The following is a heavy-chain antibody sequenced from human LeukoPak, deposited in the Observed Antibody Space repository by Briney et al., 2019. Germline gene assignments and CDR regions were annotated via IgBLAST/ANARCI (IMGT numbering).Heavy chain of an antibody. Sequence: SGGSLRLSRAASGFTFSSYWMHWVRQVPGKGLVWVSRINSDGSSTSYADSVKGRFTISRDNAKNTLYVQMNSLRAEDTAVYYCSTGSGHAFDIWGRGAMVTVSS. V-gene: IGHV3-74*01. J-gene: IGHJ3*02. CDR1: GFTFSSYW. D-gene: IGHD3-10*01. CDR3: STGSGHAFDI. CDR2: INSDGSST.